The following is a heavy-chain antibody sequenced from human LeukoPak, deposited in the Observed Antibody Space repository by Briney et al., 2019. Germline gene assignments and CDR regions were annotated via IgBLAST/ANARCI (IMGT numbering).Heavy chain of an antibody. D-gene: IGHD3-10*01. CDR2: IIPIFGTA. J-gene: IGHJ6*02. Sequence: SVKVSCKASGGTFSSYAISWVRQAPGQGLEWMGGIIPIFGTANYAQKFQGRVTITADESTSTAYMELSSLRSEDTAVYYCARDRRLLWFGERPPTGWYFDLWGQGTTVTVSS. V-gene: IGHV1-69*13. CDR3: ARDRRLLWFGERPPTGWYFDL. CDR1: GGTFSSYA.